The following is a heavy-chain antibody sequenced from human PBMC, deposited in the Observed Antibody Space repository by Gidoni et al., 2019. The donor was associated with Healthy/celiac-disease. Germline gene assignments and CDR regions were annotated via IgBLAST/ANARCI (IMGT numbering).Heavy chain of an antibody. V-gene: IGHV4-4*02. CDR2: IYHSGST. CDR1: GGSISSSNW. Sequence: QVQLQESGPGLVKPSGTLSLTCAVAGGSISSSNWWSWVRQPPGKGLEWIGEIYHSGSTNYNPSLKSRVTISVDKSKNQFSLKLSSVTAADTAVYYCARVLSDGFHDSSGYYYYGMDVWGQGTTVTVSS. CDR3: ARVLSDGFHDSSGYYYYGMDV. J-gene: IGHJ6*02. D-gene: IGHD3-22*01.